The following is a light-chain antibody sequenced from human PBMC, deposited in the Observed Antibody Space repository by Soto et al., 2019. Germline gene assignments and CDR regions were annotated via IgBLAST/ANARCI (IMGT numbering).Light chain of an antibody. Sequence: DIQMTQSPSTLSASVGDRVTITCRASQSISSWLAWYQQKPGKAPKLLIFDASILESGVPSRFSGSGSGTQFTLTISSLQPDDFATYYCQQYNSYRRTFGQGTKVDIK. V-gene: IGKV1-5*01. CDR3: QQYNSYRRT. CDR2: DAS. J-gene: IGKJ1*01. CDR1: QSISSW.